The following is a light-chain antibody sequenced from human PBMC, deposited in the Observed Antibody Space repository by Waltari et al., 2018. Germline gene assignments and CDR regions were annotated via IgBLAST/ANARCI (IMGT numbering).Light chain of an antibody. Sequence: DVQMTQSPSSLSASVGDRVTITCRASQCVSYYLNWYQQKAGQAPKLLIYVASSLETGVPSRFSGSGSGTDFTLTISNLQPEDFATYLCQQAYNAPLTFGGGTKVEIK. CDR3: QQAYNAPLT. J-gene: IGKJ4*02. CDR1: QCVSYY. CDR2: VAS. V-gene: IGKV1-39*01.